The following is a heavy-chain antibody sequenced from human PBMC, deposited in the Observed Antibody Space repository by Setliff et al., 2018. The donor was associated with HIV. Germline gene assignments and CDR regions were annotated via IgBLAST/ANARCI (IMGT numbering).Heavy chain of an antibody. V-gene: IGHV4-39*01. Sequence: KTSETLSLTCTVSGDSIRRGNYYWGCSRQPPGKGLEWIGIIYYSGRTYYNPSLKSRVTISVDTSKNQFSLRLTSVTAADTAVYYCARHVPNANWLDPWGQGTLVTVSS. CDR3: ARHVPNANWLDP. CDR1: GDSIRRGNYY. J-gene: IGHJ5*02. CDR2: IYYSGRT. D-gene: IGHD2-2*01.